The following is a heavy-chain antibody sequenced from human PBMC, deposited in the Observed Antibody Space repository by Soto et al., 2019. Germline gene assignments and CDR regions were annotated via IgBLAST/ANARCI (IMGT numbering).Heavy chain of an antibody. CDR1: GFTFSASD. CDR3: ARQASYWHGGGGWLDP. Sequence: EVQLVESGGGLVQPGGSLRLSCAASGFTFSASDMHWVRQAPGKGLEWVAAIGTLHDTFYPDSVKGRFTISRENAKNSLYLQMNRLRADGTAVYYCARQASYWHGGGGWLDPWGQGVLVTVSS. CDR2: IGTLHDT. D-gene: IGHD2-8*02. V-gene: IGHV3-13*01. J-gene: IGHJ5*02.